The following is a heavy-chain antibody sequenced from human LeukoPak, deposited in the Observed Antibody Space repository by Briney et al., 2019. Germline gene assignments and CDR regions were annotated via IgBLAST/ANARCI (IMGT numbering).Heavy chain of an antibody. D-gene: IGHD3-10*01. CDR1: GYTFTGYY. CDR2: INPNSGGT. CDR3: ARVQRRYYGSGSEIFDY. V-gene: IGHV1-2*02. J-gene: IGHJ4*02. Sequence: ASVKVSCKASGYTFTGYYMHWVRQAPGQGLKWMGWINPNSGGTNYAQKFQGRVTMTRDTSISTAYMELSRLRSDDTAVYYCARVQRRYYGSGSEIFDYWGQGTLVTVSS.